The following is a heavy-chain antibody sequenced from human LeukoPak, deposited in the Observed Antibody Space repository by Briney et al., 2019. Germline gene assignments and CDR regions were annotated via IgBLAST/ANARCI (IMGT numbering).Heavy chain of an antibody. J-gene: IGHJ5*02. Sequence: SETLSLTCTVSGGSISSGSDYSSWIRQPAGNGLEWIGRIYTSGSTNYNPSLTSRVTISVDTSKNKFSLKLSSVTAADTAVYYCARDGTPGVLDVLGLNWFDPWGQGTLVTVSS. D-gene: IGHD6-13*01. CDR2: IYTSGST. V-gene: IGHV4-61*02. CDR1: GGSISSGSDY. CDR3: ARDGTPGVLDVLGLNWFDP.